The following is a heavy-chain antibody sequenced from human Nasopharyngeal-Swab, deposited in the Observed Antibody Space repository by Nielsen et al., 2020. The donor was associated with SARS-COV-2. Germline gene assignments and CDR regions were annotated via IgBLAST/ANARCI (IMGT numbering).Heavy chain of an antibody. J-gene: IGHJ4*02. CDR2: IGGSAGST. CDR3: ARHDYGENY. D-gene: IGHD4-17*01. CDR1: GFTFSSYV. V-gene: IGHV3-23*01. Sequence: GESLKISCAASGFTFSSYVMSWVRQAPGKGLEWVSTIGGSAGSTYYADSVKGRFTISRDNSKNTLYLQMNSLRAEDTAVYYCARHDYGENYWGQGTLVTVSS.